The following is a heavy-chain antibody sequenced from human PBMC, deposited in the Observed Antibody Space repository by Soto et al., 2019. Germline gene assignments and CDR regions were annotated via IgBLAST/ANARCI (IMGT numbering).Heavy chain of an antibody. CDR1: GYTFTGYY. CDR3: ARVDGGGYDLGYYYGMDV. D-gene: IGHD5-12*01. Sequence: ASVKVSCKASGYTFTGYYMHWVRQAPGQGLEWMGWINPNSGGTNYAQKFQGWVTMTRDTSISTAYMELSRLRSDDTAVYYCARVDGGGYDLGYYYGMDVWGQGTTFTVSS. J-gene: IGHJ6*02. V-gene: IGHV1-2*04. CDR2: INPNSGGT.